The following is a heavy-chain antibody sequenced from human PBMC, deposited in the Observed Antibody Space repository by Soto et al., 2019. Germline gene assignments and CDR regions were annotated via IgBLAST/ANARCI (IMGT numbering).Heavy chain of an antibody. CDR1: PFSFTSSA. J-gene: IGHJ6*02. CDR2: IVVGSANT. Sequence: SVKVSYKASPFSFTSSAVQRVRRARGQRPGWVGWIVVGSANTNYAQKFQERVTITRDMTTSTAYMHMSSLRSAAPALYYWAADGISPLIRMDVRRQGTTVT. CDR3: AADGISPLIRMDV. V-gene: IGHV1-58*01. D-gene: IGHD1-26*01.